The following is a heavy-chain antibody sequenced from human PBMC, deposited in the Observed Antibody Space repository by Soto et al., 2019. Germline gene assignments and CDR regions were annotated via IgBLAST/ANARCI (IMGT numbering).Heavy chain of an antibody. CDR2: ISAYNGNT. CDR3: ARERAYCGGDCYMTGAFDI. D-gene: IGHD2-21*01. Sequence: QVQLVQSGAEVKKPGASVKVSCKASGYTFTSYGISWVRQAPGQGLEWMGWISAYNGNTNYAQKLQGRVTMTTGTSTSTAYMELRSLRSDDTAVYYCARERAYCGGDCYMTGAFDIWGQGTMVTVSS. CDR1: GYTFTSYG. V-gene: IGHV1-18*01. J-gene: IGHJ3*02.